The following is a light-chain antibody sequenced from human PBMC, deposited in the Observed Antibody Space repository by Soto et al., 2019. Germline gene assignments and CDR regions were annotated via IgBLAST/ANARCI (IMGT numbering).Light chain of an antibody. V-gene: IGKV3-15*01. Sequence: EKVMTQSPATLSVSPGERATLSCRASQNVNSNLAWYRQKPGQAPRPLIYDASTRAAGIPVRFSGSGSGTEFTLTITSLQSEDFAVYYCQQYDNWPYTFGQGTKVEIK. CDR1: QNVNSN. CDR3: QQYDNWPYT. CDR2: DAS. J-gene: IGKJ2*01.